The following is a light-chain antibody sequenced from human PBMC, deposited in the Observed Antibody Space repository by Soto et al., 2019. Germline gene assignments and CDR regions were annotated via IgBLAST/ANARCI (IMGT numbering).Light chain of an antibody. CDR1: SSDVGGYDY. Sequence: QSALTQPASVSGSPGQSITISCTGTSSDVGGYDYVSWYQHHPGKVPKLIIYEVTNRPSGVSSRFSGSKSGNTASLTISGLQAEDEADYYCNSYTSSSTLVFGTGTKLT. J-gene: IGLJ1*01. CDR3: NSYTSSSTLV. CDR2: EVT. V-gene: IGLV2-14*01.